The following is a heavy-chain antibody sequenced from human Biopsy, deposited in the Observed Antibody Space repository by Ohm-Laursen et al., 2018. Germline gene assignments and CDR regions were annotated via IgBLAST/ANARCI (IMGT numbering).Heavy chain of an antibody. Sequence: SLRLSCAASGFTVSSNYMAWVRQAPGGGLEWVSVFYSGSGAFYADSVRGRFAISRDDSKNTLDLQMNSLRAEDTAVYYCAKDDGGRCRGYWGQGTLVTVSS. CDR2: FYSGSGA. J-gene: IGHJ4*02. CDR3: AKDDGGRCRGY. V-gene: IGHV3-66*01. D-gene: IGHD1-26*01. CDR1: GFTVSSNY.